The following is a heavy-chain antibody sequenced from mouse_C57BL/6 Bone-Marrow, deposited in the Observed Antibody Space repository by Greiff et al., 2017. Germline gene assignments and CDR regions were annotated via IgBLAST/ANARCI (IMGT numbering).Heavy chain of an antibody. CDR1: GYIFTEYT. CDR3: ARHERYYDYEGYFDY. V-gene: IGHV1-62-2*01. Sequence: VQLQQSGAELVKPGASVKLSCKASGYIFTEYTIHWVKQRSGPGLELIGWFYPGSGSIKYNERFKDKATLTADKSSNTVYMELSRLTSEDSAVYFCARHERYYDYEGYFDYWGQGTTLTVSS. CDR2: FYPGSGSI. D-gene: IGHD2-4*01. J-gene: IGHJ2*01.